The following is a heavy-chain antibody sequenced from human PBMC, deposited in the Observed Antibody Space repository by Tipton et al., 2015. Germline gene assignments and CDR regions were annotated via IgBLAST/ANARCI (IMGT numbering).Heavy chain of an antibody. J-gene: IGHJ6*02. CDR2: IYYSGST. CDR1: GGSVSSGSYY. CDR3: ARSRTNIVVVPADYGMDV. D-gene: IGHD2-2*01. Sequence: LSLTCTISGGSVSSGSYYWTWIRQPPGKGLEWIGYIYYSGSTNYNPSLKSRVTISVDTPKKQFSLKLSSVTAADTAVYYCARSRTNIVVVPADYGMDVWGQGTTVTVSS. V-gene: IGHV4-61*01.